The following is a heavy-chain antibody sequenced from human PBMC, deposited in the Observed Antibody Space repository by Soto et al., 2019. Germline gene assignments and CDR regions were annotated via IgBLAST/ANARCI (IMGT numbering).Heavy chain of an antibody. CDR1: GGTFSSYA. CDR2: IIPIFGTA. V-gene: IGHV1-69*13. J-gene: IGHJ5*02. CDR3: ARGGFDGTVAVNWFDP. Sequence: VASVKVSCKASGGTFSSYAISWVRQAPGQGLEWMGGIIPIFGTANYAQKFQGRVTITADESTSTAYMELSSLRSEDTAVYYCARGGFDGTVAVNWFDPWGQGTLVTVSS. D-gene: IGHD6-19*01.